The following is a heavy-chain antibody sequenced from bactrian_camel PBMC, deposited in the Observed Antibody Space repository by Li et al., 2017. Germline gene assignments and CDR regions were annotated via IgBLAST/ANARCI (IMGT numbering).Heavy chain of an antibody. CDR1: GESYRRYC. CDR3: ASKVGMCGPNWSKLRFDS. Sequence: VQLVESGGGSVQAGGSLRLSCTASGESYRRYCMGWFRQAPGKEREGVAAIFGDAGTDYADFVKGRFTISRDIASRTLYLQMSNLKPEDTALYYCASKVGMCGPNWSKLRFDSRGPGTQVTVS. D-gene: IGHD1*01. CDR2: IFGDAGT. J-gene: IGHJ4*01. V-gene: IGHV3S55*01.